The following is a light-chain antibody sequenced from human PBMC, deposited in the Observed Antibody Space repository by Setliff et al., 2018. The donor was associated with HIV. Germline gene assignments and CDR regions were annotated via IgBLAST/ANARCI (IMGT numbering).Light chain of an antibody. CDR2: EVN. J-gene: IGLJ1*01. CDR1: SSDVGDFDS. V-gene: IGLV2-14*01. Sequence: QSALAQPASVSGSPGQSITISCTATSSDVGDFDSVARYQQHPGRAPKLMIYEVNNRPSGVSNRFSGSKSGNTASLTISGLQADDEADYYCSSYTTTSTLRVFGAGTKVTVL. CDR3: SSYTTTSTLRV.